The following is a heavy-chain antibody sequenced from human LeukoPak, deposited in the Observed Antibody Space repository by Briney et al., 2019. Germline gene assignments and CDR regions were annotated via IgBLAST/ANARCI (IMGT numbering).Heavy chain of an antibody. CDR1: GFTFTNYA. CDR3: AKGRWEVTTQKYLDY. V-gene: IGHV3-23*01. J-gene: IGHJ4*02. D-gene: IGHD4-17*01. Sequence: GGTLSLSCAVSGFTFTNYAMSWVRQPPGKGLEWVSGISGSGGSKYYADSVKGRFSISRDNSKNTLHPQMNSPRVEDTAVYYCAKGRWEVTTQKYLDYWGQETLVTVSS. CDR2: ISGSGGSK.